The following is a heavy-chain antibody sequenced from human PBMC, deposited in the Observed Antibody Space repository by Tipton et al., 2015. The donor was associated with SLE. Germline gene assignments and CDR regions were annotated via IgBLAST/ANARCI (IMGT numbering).Heavy chain of an antibody. CDR3: ARGSEGRGDYNWFGP. Sequence: TLSLTCTVTNYSISSGFYWGWIRQPPGKRMEWIGNTYHSGRTYYNPSLRGRVTISVDTSKNHFSLNVNSVTAADTAVYYCARGSEGRGDYNWFGPWGQGTLVTVSS. D-gene: IGHD4-17*01. CDR2: TYHSGRT. V-gene: IGHV4-38-2*02. CDR1: NYSISSGFY. J-gene: IGHJ5*02.